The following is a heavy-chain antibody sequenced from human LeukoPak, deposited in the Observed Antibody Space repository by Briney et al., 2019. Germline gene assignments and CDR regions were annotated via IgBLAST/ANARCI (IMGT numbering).Heavy chain of an antibody. Sequence: SETLSLTCTVSGGSISSSSYYWGWIRQPPGKGLEWIGSIYYSGSTYYNPSLKSRVTISVDTSKNQFSLKLSSVTAADTAVYYCARDSGGTTSFDYWGQGTLVTVSS. J-gene: IGHJ4*02. CDR2: IYYSGST. D-gene: IGHD1-7*01. CDR1: GGSISSSSYY. V-gene: IGHV4-39*07. CDR3: ARDSGGTTSFDY.